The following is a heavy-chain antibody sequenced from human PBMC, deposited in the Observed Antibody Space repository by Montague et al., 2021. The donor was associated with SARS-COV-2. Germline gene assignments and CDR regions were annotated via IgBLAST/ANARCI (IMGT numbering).Heavy chain of an antibody. CDR2: ISPYNGKA. Sequence: SVKVSCKASGYTFTNYGIHWVRQAPGQGLEWMGWISPYNGKADFXQNVQGRITMTTDTSTSTAYLDLRSLSSDDTAVYYCARLSYDFWSGSVDYWGQGTLVTVSS. V-gene: IGHV1-18*01. J-gene: IGHJ4*02. CDR1: GYTFTNYG. CDR3: ARLSYDFWSGSVDY. D-gene: IGHD3/OR15-3a*01.